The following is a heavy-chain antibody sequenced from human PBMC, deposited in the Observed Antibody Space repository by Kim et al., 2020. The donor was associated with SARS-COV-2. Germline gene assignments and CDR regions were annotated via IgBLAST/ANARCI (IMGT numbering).Heavy chain of an antibody. CDR2: IYYSGTT. V-gene: IGHV4-39*02. Sequence: SETLSLTCIVSGGSIRDSDFYWGWIRQSPGKGLEWIGRIYYSGTTYYNLSLKSRVTISVDTSKNHFSLKLRSVTPADTAVDYCARIHFDKLLLDPWGQGT. CDR1: GGSIRDSDFY. CDR3: ARIHFDKLLLDP. J-gene: IGHJ5*02. D-gene: IGHD2-15*01.